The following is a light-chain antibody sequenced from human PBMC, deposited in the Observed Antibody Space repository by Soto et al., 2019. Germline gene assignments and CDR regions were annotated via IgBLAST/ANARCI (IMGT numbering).Light chain of an antibody. J-gene: IGKJ3*01. CDR2: DAS. Sequence: DIQMTQSPSSLSASVGDRVTITCQASPDITSYLNWYQHNPGKAPKLLIYDASILEAGVPSRFSGSGSGTDFTFSIRILQPEDVARYYCQKCDYRPIFGPGTTVDFK. V-gene: IGKV1-33*01. CDR1: PDITSY. CDR3: QKCDYRPI.